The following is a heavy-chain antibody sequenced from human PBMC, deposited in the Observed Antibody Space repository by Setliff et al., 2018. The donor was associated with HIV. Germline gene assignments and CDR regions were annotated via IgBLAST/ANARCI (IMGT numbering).Heavy chain of an antibody. V-gene: IGHV4-4*07. CDR2: IFGNGVT. CDR1: GGAIINYD. D-gene: IGHD5-12*01. CDR3: VRDNHGFPVD. J-gene: IGHJ4*02. Sequence: LSLTCNVSGGAIINYDWTWVRQSAGRGLEWVGRIFGNGVTNYNTFLESRVSMSLDTSRNYLSLRLRSVTAADTALYYCVRDNHGFPVDWGQGTLVTVSS.